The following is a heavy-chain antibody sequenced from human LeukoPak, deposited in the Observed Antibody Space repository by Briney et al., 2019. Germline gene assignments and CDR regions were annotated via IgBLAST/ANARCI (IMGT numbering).Heavy chain of an antibody. D-gene: IGHD4-11*01. J-gene: IGHJ4*02. V-gene: IGHV5-51*01. CDR3: ARQNSNYFDY. CDR1: VYTFISYW. Sequence: GESLKISCKGSVYTFISYWIGWVRQMPGKGLDWMAIMYPGDSDPRYSPSFQGQVTISADKSISTAYLQWSSLKASDTAMYYCARQNSNYFDYWGQGTLVTVSS. CDR2: MYPGDSDP.